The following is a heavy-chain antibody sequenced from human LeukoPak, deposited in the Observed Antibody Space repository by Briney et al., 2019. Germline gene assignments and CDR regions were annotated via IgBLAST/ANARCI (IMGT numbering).Heavy chain of an antibody. CDR2: ISGSGGGT. V-gene: IGHV3-23*01. J-gene: IGHJ3*02. CDR1: GFTFSSYA. Sequence: GGSLRLSCAASGFTFSSYAMSWVRQAPGKGLESVSSISGSGGGTYHADSVKGRFTISRDNSKNTLYLQMNSLRAEVTAVYYCAKDHNWNSGAFDIWGQGTMVTVSS. D-gene: IGHD1-7*01. CDR3: AKDHNWNSGAFDI.